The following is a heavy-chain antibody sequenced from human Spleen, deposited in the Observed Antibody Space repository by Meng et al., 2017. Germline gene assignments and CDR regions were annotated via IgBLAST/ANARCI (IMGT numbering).Heavy chain of an antibody. J-gene: IGHJ4*02. CDR3: ARLCPQCASFDY. D-gene: IGHD2-21*01. CDR2: ISGSGGST. V-gene: IGHV3-48*03. CDR1: DDSISSYY. Sequence: LSLTCTVSDDSISSYYWNWIRQPPGKGLEWVSAISGSGGSTYYADSVKGRFTISRDNAKNSLYLQMNSLRAEDTAVYYCARLCPQCASFDYWGQGTLVTVSS.